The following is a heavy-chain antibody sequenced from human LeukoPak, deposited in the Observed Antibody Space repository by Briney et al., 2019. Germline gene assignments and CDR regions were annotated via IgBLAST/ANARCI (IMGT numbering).Heavy chain of an antibody. D-gene: IGHD3-3*01. CDR1: GGSISSGGYY. V-gene: IGHV4-31*03. CDR2: IYYSGST. Sequence: SQTMSLTCTVSGGSISSGGYYWSWIRQHPGKGLEWIGYIYYSGSTYYSPSLKSRVTISVDTSKNQFSLKLSSVTAADTAVYYCARDRGFGAFDIWGQGTMVTVSS. J-gene: IGHJ3*02. CDR3: ARDRGFGAFDI.